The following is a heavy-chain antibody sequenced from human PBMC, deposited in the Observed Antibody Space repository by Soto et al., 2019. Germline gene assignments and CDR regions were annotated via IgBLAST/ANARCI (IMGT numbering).Heavy chain of an antibody. D-gene: IGHD4-17*01. V-gene: IGHV1-18*01. CDR1: GYTFTSYA. CDR3: ARESATTHDGFDI. CDR2: ISGYNGNT. Sequence: QVQVVQSGAEVKKPGASVKVSCKTSGYTFTSYAISWVRQAPGQGLEWMGWISGYNGNTNYAQKLQGRVTMTTDTSTSTDYLELRSLRSDDTAVYYCARESATTHDGFDIWGQGTMVIVSS. J-gene: IGHJ3*02.